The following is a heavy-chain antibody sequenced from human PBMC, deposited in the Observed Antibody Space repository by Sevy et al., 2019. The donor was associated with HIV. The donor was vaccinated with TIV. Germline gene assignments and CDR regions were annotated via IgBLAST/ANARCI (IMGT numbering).Heavy chain of an antibody. J-gene: IGHJ6*02. V-gene: IGHV1-58*02. CDR2: IVVGSGNT. CDR1: GFTFTSSA. Sequence: ASVKVSCKASGFTFTSSAMQWVRQARGQRLEWIGWIVVGSGNTNYAQKFQERVTITRDMSTSTAYMELSSLRSEDTAVYYCAAGYSGSYYRWYYYGMDVWGQGTTVTVSS. D-gene: IGHD1-26*01. CDR3: AAGYSGSYYRWYYYGMDV.